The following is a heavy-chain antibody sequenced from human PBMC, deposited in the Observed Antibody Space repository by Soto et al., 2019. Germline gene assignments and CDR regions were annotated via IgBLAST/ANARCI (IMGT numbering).Heavy chain of an antibody. CDR2: IYYSGST. CDR3: ARIPVDTYMINWFDP. V-gene: IGHV4-61*08. CDR1: CGSVISGDYY. D-gene: IGHD5-18*01. J-gene: IGHJ5*02. Sequence: SETLSLTCTFSCGSVISGDYYWSWIRQPPGKGLEWIGYIYYSGSTNYNPSLKSRVSISLDTSKNQFSLRLTSVTAADTAVYYCARIPVDTYMINWFDPWGQGTLVTVSS.